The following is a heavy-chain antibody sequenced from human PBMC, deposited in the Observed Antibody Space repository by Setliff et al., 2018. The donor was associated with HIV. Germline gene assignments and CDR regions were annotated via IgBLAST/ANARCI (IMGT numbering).Heavy chain of an antibody. J-gene: IGHJ4*02. D-gene: IGHD2-15*01. CDR2: INPNTGGT. CDR1: GYTLTEVS. CDR3: ARVTHTGRGLAY. V-gene: IGHV1-2*02. Sequence: ASVKVSCKVSGYTLTEVSIHWVRQAPGQGLEWMAWINPNTGGTQYAQKFQGRVTMTRDTSITTAYMDLSRLASDDTAVYYCARVTHTGRGLAYWGQGTLVTVSS.